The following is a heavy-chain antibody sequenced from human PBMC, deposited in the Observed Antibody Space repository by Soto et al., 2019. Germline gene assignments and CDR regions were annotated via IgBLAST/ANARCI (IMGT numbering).Heavy chain of an antibody. V-gene: IGHV4-31*03. D-gene: IGHD5-18*01. CDR2: IYYTGST. Sequence: PSETLSLTCSVSGGSITSGGYYWNWIRLHPEKGLEWIGNIYYTGSTKYNPSLKSRVTMSMDTSENLFSLELSSVTAADTAVYFCASRIQLRYFFECWGQGALVTVSS. J-gene: IGHJ4*02. CDR1: GGSITSGGYY. CDR3: ASRIQLRYFFEC.